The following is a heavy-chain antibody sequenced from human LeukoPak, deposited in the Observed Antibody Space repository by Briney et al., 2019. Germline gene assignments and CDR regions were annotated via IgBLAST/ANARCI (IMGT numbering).Heavy chain of an antibody. CDR1: GGTFSSYA. V-gene: IGHV1-69*13. Sequence: PVASVKVSCKASGGTFSSYAISWVRQAPGQGLEWMGGIIPIFGTANYAQKFQGRVTITADESTSTAYMELSSLRSEDTAVYYCARDRKWELTPVDYWGQGTLVTVSS. CDR3: ARDRKWELTPVDY. D-gene: IGHD1-26*01. CDR2: IIPIFGTA. J-gene: IGHJ4*02.